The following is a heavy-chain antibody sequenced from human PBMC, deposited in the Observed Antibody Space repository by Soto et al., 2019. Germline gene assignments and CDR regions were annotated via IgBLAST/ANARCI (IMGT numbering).Heavy chain of an antibody. CDR1: GFTFSNYA. D-gene: IGHD2-2*02. Sequence: GGSLRLSCAASGFTFSNYAMSWVRQAPGKGLDWVSAISGSGGSTFYADSVKGRFTISRDNSKNTLYLQMTSLRAEDTAVYYCARVPHCSSTSCYSYFDYWGQGT. J-gene: IGHJ4*02. CDR3: ARVPHCSSTSCYSYFDY. CDR2: ISGSGGST. V-gene: IGHV3-23*01.